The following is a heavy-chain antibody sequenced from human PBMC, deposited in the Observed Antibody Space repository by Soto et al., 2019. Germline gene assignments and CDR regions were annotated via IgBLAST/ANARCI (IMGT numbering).Heavy chain of an antibody. Sequence: PGGSLRLSCAASGLTFSSYGMRWVRQAPGEGLEWVAVIWYDGSNKYYADSVKGRFTISRDNAKNTLYLQMNSLRAEDTAVYYCAREPSEQWLAGGYYYYYGMDVWGQGTTVTVSS. CDR3: AREPSEQWLAGGYYYYYGMDV. V-gene: IGHV3-33*01. J-gene: IGHJ6*02. CDR1: GLTFSSYG. CDR2: IWYDGSNK. D-gene: IGHD6-19*01.